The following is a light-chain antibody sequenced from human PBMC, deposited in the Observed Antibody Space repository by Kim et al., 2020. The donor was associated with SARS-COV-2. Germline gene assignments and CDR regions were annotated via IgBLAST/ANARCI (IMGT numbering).Light chain of an antibody. V-gene: IGLV5-37*01. Sequence: LTCTLPSKLNVGSYNKYWYQQKPGSPPRYLLDYYSDSDKGQGSGVPSRFSGSKDASANTGILLISGLQSEDEADYYCMIWPSNAVFGGGTQLTVL. CDR2: YYSDSDK. J-gene: IGLJ3*02. CDR1: SKLNVGSYN. CDR3: MIWPSNAV.